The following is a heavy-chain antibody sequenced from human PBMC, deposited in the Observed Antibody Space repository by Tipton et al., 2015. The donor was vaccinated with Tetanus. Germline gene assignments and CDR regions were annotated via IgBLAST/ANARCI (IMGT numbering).Heavy chain of an antibody. CDR3: ARHSSSWDDYYYYGLDV. J-gene: IGHJ6*02. CDR1: GGSISSGGYY. V-gene: IGHV4-39*01. D-gene: IGHD6-13*01. Sequence: TLSLTCSVSGGSISSGGYYWTWIRQPPGKGLEWIGSVSYSGTTNYTPSLKSRITISRDTSKNQFSLMLRSVTAADTAMYYCARHSSSWDDYYYYGLDVWGQGTTVTVSS. CDR2: VSYSGTT.